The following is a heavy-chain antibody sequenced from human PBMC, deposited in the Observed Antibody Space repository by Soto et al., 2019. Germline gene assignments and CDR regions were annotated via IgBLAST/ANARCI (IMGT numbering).Heavy chain of an antibody. CDR1: GFSLSSSGVG. CDR3: AHRRLVRGSNWFDP. V-gene: IGHV2-5*01. Sequence: QITLKESGPTLVKPTQPLTLTCTFSGFSLSSSGVGVGWIRQPPGKALEWLALISWNDDKLYSPSLMSRLSITKDTSKNQVVPTMTNMDPVDTATYYCAHRRLVRGSNWFDPWGQGTLVIVSS. CDR2: ISWNDDK. D-gene: IGHD3-10*01. J-gene: IGHJ5*02.